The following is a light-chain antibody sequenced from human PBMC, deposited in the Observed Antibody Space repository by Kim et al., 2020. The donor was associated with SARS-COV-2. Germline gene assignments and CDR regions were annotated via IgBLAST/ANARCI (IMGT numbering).Light chain of an antibody. CDR3: SSYAGEV. J-gene: IGLJ3*02. Sequence: QSALTQPPSASGSPGQSVTISCTGTSSDVGCYNYVSWYQQHPGKAPKLMIYEVSKRPSGVPDRFSGSKSGNTASLTVSGLQAEDEADYYCSSYAGEVFGGGTQLTVL. CDR1: SSDVGCYNY. V-gene: IGLV2-8*01. CDR2: EVS.